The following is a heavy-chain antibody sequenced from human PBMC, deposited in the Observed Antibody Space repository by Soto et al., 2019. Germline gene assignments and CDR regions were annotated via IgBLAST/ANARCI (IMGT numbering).Heavy chain of an antibody. CDR2: FYSGGST. Sequence: EVQLVETGGGLIQPGGSLRLSCVASGFTVSSNYMSWVRQAPGKGLEWVSVFYSGGSTYYADSVNGRFTISRDNSKNTLYLQMNSLRAEDTAVYYCARLYDFWSGYSYYYYGMDVWGQGTTVTVSS. CDR3: ARLYDFWSGYSYYYYGMDV. CDR1: GFTVSSNY. V-gene: IGHV3-53*02. J-gene: IGHJ6*02. D-gene: IGHD3-3*01.